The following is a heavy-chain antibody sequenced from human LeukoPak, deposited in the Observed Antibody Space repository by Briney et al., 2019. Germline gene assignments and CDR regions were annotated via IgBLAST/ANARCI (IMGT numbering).Heavy chain of an antibody. V-gene: IGHV3-30*02. J-gene: IGHJ4*02. CDR3: AKDLSKIWCSTTTCSYFDY. CDR1: GFTFSSYG. Sequence: GGSLRLSCAASGFTFSSYGIHWVRQAPGKGLEWVAFIRYDGSNKYYADSVKGRFTISRDNSKSTLYLQMNSLRAEDTAVYYCAKDLSKIWCSTTTCSYFDYWGQGTLVTVSS. CDR2: IRYDGSNK. D-gene: IGHD2-2*01.